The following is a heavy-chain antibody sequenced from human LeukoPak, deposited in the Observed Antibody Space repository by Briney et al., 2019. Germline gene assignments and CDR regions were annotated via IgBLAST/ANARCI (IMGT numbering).Heavy chain of an antibody. J-gene: IGHJ5*01. CDR3: ARVLTYFDL. CDR1: GFTFSSYS. Sequence: GGSLRLSCAASGFTFSSYSMNWVRQAPGKGLEWVSSISSSSSYIYYADSVKGRFTISRDNANKVLYLEMNSLTADDTGVYYCARVLTYFDLWGQGTLVTVSS. CDR2: ISSSSSYI. V-gene: IGHV3-21*01.